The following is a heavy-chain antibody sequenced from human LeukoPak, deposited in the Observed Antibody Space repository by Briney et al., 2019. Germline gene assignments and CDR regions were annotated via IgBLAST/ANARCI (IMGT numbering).Heavy chain of an antibody. CDR3: AKSNLVVLAATTFDY. Sequence: PGGSLRLSCAASGFTFDDYAMHWVRQAPGKGLEWVSGISWKSGSIGYADSVKGRFTISRDNAKKSLYLQMNSLRAEDTALYYRAKSNLVVLAATTFDYWGQGTLVTVSS. V-gene: IGHV3-9*01. CDR1: GFTFDDYA. D-gene: IGHD2-15*01. CDR2: ISWKSGSI. J-gene: IGHJ4*02.